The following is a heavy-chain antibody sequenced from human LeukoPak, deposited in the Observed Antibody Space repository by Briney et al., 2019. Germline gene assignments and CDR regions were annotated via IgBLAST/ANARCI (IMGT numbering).Heavy chain of an antibody. J-gene: IGHJ4*02. D-gene: IGHD5-18*01. Sequence: GGSLRLSCAASGFTFSAYGMHWVRQAPGKGLEWVAVVSNDGTKKDYADSVKRRFIISRDNSKNTLYLQMNSLRAEDTAVYYCAKPHGYSFTNYFDYWGQGTLVTVSS. CDR1: GFTFSAYG. CDR3: AKPHGYSFTNYFDY. CDR2: VSNDGTKK. V-gene: IGHV3-30*18.